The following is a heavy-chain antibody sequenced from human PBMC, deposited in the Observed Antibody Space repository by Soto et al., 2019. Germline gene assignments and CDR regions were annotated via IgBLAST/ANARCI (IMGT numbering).Heavy chain of an antibody. CDR3: ARGYGDYAYMDV. CDR2: INPSGGST. J-gene: IGHJ6*03. CDR1: GYTFTSYY. D-gene: IGHD4-17*01. Sequence: ASVKVSCKASGYTFTSYYMHWVRQAPGQGLEWMGIINPSGGSTSYAQKFQGRVTMTTDIFTNTAYMELRSLRSDDTAVYYCARGYGDYAYMDVWGKGTTVTVSS. V-gene: IGHV1-46*01.